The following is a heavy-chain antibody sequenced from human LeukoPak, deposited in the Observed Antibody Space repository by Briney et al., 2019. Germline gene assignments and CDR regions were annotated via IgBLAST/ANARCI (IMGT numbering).Heavy chain of an antibody. J-gene: IGHJ4*02. CDR2: ISYCGNT. CDR3: ARQGGYIAPLAL. CDR1: GGSISSYY. V-gene: IGHV4-59*08. D-gene: IGHD6-13*01. Sequence: PSETLSLTCTVSGGSISSYYWSWVRQPPGKGLEWIGYISYCGNTNYNPSLKSRVTISVDTSKNQFSLRLSSVTAADTGVYYCARQGGYIAPLALWGQGTLVTVSS.